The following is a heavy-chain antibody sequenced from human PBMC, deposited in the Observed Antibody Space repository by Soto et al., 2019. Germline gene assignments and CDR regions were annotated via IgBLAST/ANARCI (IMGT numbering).Heavy chain of an antibody. CDR1: AGPITDYC. CDR3: AREGGEYYYESSVHSNNAMDV. V-gene: IGHV4-59*01. J-gene: IGHJ6*02. Sequence: SQTLSLTSTVSAGPITDYCWSCIRQPPGKGKEWNGYIYDSGNTDYNPSLKTEVTISVDPSKNQSSLKLSSMTTADTAVYYCAREGGEYYYESSVHSNNAMDVWGQGTTVTVSS. CDR2: IYDSGNT. D-gene: IGHD3-22*01.